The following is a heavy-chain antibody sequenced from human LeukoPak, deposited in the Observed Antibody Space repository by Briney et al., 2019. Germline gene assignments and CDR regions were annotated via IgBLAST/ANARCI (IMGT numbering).Heavy chain of an antibody. J-gene: IGHJ6*03. CDR2: INANTGNP. Sequence: ASVKVSCKASGYTFTSYAMNWVRQAPGQGLEWMGWINANTGNPTYAQGFTGRFIFSLDTSVSTAYLQISSLKAEDNAIYYCARTIAVAGYMDVWGKGTTVTVSS. V-gene: IGHV7-4-1*02. CDR3: ARTIAVAGYMDV. CDR1: GYTFTSYA. D-gene: IGHD6-19*01.